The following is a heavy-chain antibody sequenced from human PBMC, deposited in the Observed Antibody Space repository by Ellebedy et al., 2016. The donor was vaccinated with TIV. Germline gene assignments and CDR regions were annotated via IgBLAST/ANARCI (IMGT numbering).Heavy chain of an antibody. D-gene: IGHD3-3*01. CDR3: ATVAFTIFGAGGFDP. J-gene: IGHJ5*02. CDR2: FDPEDGET. V-gene: IGHV1-24*01. CDR1: GGTFSSYA. Sequence: ASVKVSXXASGGTFSSYAISWVRQAPGKGLEWMGGFDPEDGETIYAQKFQGRVTMTEDTSTDTAYMELSSLRSEDTAVYYCATVAFTIFGAGGFDPWGQGTLVTVSS.